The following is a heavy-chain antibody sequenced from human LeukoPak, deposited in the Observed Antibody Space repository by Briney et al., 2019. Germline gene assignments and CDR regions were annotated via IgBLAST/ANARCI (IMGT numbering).Heavy chain of an antibody. Sequence: GGSLRLSCAASGLAFSSYGMHWVRQAPGKGLEWVGFIRYDETKKYYADSVKGRFTISRGNSNNTLYLQMNSLRAEEKAVVYCAKGASSSWSALEILGQGTIVTVSS. D-gene: IGHD6-13*01. CDR1: GLAFSSYG. J-gene: IGHJ3*02. CDR3: AKGASSSWSALEI. CDR2: IRYDETKK. V-gene: IGHV3-30*02.